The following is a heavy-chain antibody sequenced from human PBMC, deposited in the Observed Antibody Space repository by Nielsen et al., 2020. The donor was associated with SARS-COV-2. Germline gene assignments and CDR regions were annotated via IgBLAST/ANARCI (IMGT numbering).Heavy chain of an antibody. CDR1: GFTFSSYD. J-gene: IGHJ6*02. D-gene: IGHD7-27*01. CDR3: ARDQWGPRYYYGMDV. Sequence: GESLKISCAASGFTFSSYDMHWVRQATGKGLEWVSAIGTAGDTYYPGSVKGRFTISRDNSKNTLYLQMNSLRAEDTAVYYCARDQWGPRYYYGMDVWGQGTTVTVSS. CDR2: IGTAGDT. V-gene: IGHV3-13*01.